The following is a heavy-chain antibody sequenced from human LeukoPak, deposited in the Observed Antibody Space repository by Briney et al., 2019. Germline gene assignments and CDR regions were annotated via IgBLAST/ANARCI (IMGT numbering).Heavy chain of an antibody. J-gene: IGHJ5*02. Sequence: GGSLRLSCAASGFTFSSYSMLWVRQAPGKGLEWVSYISSSSSTIYYADSVKGRFTISRDNAKNSLYLQMNTLRAEDTAVYYCARESGAWGQGTLVTVSS. D-gene: IGHD3-10*01. CDR2: ISSSSSTI. CDR1: GFTFSSYS. CDR3: ARESGA. V-gene: IGHV3-48*01.